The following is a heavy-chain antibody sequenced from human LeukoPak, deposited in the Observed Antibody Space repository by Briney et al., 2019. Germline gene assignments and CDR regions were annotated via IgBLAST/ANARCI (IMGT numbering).Heavy chain of an antibody. J-gene: IGHJ4*02. CDR2: FDPEDGET. CDR3: ATFGCGGDCYYFDY. CDR1: GYTLTELS. D-gene: IGHD2-21*02. Sequence: ASVKVSCKVSGYTLTELSMHWVRQAPGKGLEWMGGFDPEDGETIYAQKFQGRVTMTEDTSTDTAYMELSSLRSEDTAVYYCATFGCGGDCYYFDYWGQGTLVTVSS. V-gene: IGHV1-24*01.